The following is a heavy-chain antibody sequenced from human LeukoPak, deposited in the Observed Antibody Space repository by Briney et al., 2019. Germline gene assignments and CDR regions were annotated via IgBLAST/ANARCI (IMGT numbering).Heavy chain of an antibody. D-gene: IGHD3-22*01. CDR1: GYTFTNYG. CDR2: ISAYNGNT. CDR3: AREKNFYDSSDPKYYFDY. V-gene: IGHV1-18*01. Sequence: ASVKVSCKASGYTFTNYGISWVRQAPGQGLEWMGWISAYNGNTNYAQKLQGRVTMTTDTSTSTAYMKLRSLRSDDTAVYYCAREKNFYDSSDPKYYFDYWGQGTLVTVSS. J-gene: IGHJ4*02.